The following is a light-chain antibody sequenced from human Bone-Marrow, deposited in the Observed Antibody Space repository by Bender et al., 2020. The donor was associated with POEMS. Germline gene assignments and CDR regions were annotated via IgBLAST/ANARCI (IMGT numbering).Light chain of an antibody. J-gene: IGLJ3*02. CDR2: EDI. Sequence: NFILTQPHSVSESPGKTVTISCTGIVAYNYVQWYQQRPGSAPTTVIYEDIRRPSGVPDRFSGSIDSSSNSASLTISGLKAEDEADYYCQSYDDSNRWVFGGGTKLTVL. CDR1: IVAYNY. V-gene: IGLV6-57*02. CDR3: QSYDDSNRWV.